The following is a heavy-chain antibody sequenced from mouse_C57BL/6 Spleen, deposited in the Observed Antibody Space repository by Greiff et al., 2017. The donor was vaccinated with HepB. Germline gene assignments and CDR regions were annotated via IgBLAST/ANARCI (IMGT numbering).Heavy chain of an antibody. CDR1: GYTFTVYE. CDR2: IDPETGGT. V-gene: IGHV1-15*01. J-gene: IGHJ4*01. D-gene: IGHD1-1*01. CDR3: SVVATKGYAMDY. Sequence: VQLQQSGAELVRPGASVTLSCKASGYTFTVYEMHWVKQTPVHGLEWIGAIDPETGGTAYNQKFKGKAILTADKSSSTAYMELRSLTSEDSAVYYCSVVATKGYAMDYWGQGTSVTVSS.